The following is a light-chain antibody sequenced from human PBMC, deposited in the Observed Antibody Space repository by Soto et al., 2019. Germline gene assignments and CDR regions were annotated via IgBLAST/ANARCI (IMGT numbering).Light chain of an antibody. J-gene: IGKJ1*01. CDR2: AAS. Sequence: DIQMTQSPSSLSASVGDRVTITCRASQSISSYLNWYQQKPGKAPKLLIYAASSLQSGVPSRFSGSGSGTDFTLTISRLEPEDFAVYYCQQYGSSPWTFGQGTKVDI. V-gene: IGKV1-39*01. CDR3: QQYGSSPWT. CDR1: QSISSY.